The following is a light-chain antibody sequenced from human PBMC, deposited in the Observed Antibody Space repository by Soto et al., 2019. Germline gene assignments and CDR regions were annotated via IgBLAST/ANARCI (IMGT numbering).Light chain of an antibody. J-gene: IGLJ3*02. CDR1: SSDVGGYDY. V-gene: IGLV2-11*01. Sequence: QSVLTQPRSVSGSPGQSVTISCTGTSSDVGGYDYVSWFQHHPGKVPKLMIYDVTKRPSGVPDRFSASKSGNTASLTISGLQAEDEADYYCCSYGGYFWVFGGGTKVNVL. CDR3: CSYGGYFWV. CDR2: DVT.